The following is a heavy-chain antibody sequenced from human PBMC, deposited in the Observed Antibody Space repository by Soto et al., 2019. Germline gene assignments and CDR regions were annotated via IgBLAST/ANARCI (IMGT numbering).Heavy chain of an antibody. CDR3: AREPTGIAQYYFDY. Sequence: QVQLVESGGGVVQPGRSLRLSCAASGFTFSSYAMHWVRQAPGKGLEWVAVISYDGSNKYYADSVKGRFTISRDNSKNTLYLQMNSQRAEDTAVYYCAREPTGIAQYYFDYWGQGTLVTVSS. V-gene: IGHV3-30-3*01. D-gene: IGHD6-13*01. CDR1: GFTFSSYA. CDR2: ISYDGSNK. J-gene: IGHJ4*02.